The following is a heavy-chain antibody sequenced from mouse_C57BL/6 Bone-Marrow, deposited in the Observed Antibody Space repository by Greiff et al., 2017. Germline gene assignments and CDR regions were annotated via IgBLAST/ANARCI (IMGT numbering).Heavy chain of an antibody. CDR3: ARHRWEYYFDY. CDR1: GFTFSSYT. CDR2: ISGGGGNT. J-gene: IGHJ2*01. D-gene: IGHD1-1*02. V-gene: IGHV5-9*01. Sequence: EVMLVESGGGLVKPGGSLKLSCAASGFTFSSYTMSWVRQTPEKRLEWVATISGGGGNTYYPDSVKGRFTISRDNAKNTLYLQMSSLRSEDTALYYCARHRWEYYFDYWGQGTTLTVSS.